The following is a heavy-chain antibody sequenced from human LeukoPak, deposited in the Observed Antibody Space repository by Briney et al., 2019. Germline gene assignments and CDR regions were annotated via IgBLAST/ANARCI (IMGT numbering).Heavy chain of an antibody. CDR3: ARGSVMGAFDI. J-gene: IGHJ3*02. V-gene: IGHV1-8*02. D-gene: IGHD3-16*01. CDR2: MNPNSGNT. CDR1: GGTFSSYA. Sequence: ASVKVSCKASGGTFSSYAISWVRQAPGQGLEWMGWMNPNSGNTGYAQKFQGRVTMTRNTSISTAYMELSSLRSEDTAVYYCARGSVMGAFDIWGQGTMDTVSS.